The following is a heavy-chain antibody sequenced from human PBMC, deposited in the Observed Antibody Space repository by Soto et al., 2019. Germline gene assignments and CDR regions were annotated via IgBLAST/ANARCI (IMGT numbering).Heavy chain of an antibody. CDR1: GYTFTSYG. CDR2: ISAYNGNT. V-gene: IGHV1-18*01. D-gene: IGHD6-19*01. Sequence: QVQLVQSGAEVKKPGASVKVSCKASGYTFTSYGISWVRQAPGQGLEWMGWISAYNGNTNYAQKLQGRVTMTTDTSTSTAYMELRSLRSDDTAVCYCARDRRQAVAGTDWFDPWGQGTLVTVSS. CDR3: ARDRRQAVAGTDWFDP. J-gene: IGHJ5*02.